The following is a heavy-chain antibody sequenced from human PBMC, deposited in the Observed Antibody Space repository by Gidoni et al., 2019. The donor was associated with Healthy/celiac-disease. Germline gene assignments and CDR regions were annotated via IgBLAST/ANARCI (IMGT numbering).Heavy chain of an antibody. CDR1: GFTFRSYW. CDR3: ARADSSGWPFDY. Sequence: EVQLVESGGGEVQPGGALRLSWAASGFTFRSYWMSWVRQAPGKGLVWGANIKHDGSEKYYVVSVKGRFTISRDNAKNSLYLQINSLSAEDTAVYYCARADSSGWPFDYCGQGTLVTVSS. V-gene: IGHV3-7*01. J-gene: IGHJ4*02. D-gene: IGHD6-19*01. CDR2: IKHDGSEK.